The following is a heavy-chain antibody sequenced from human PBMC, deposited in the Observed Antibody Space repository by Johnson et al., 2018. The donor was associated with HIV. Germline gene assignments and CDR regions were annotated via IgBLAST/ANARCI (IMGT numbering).Heavy chain of an antibody. V-gene: IGHV3-33*06. Sequence: VQLVESGGGVVQPGRSLRLSCAASGFTFSSYGMHWVRQAPGKGLEWVAVIWYDGSNKYYADSVKGRFTISRDNSKHTLYLQMNSLRAEDTAVYYCAKDDRELDAFDIWGQGTMVTVSS. CDR1: GFTFSSYG. J-gene: IGHJ3*02. CDR3: AKDDRELDAFDI. D-gene: IGHD1-26*01. CDR2: IWYDGSNK.